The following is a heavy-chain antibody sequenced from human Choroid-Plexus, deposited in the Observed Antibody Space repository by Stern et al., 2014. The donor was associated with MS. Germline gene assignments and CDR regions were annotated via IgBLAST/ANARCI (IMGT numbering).Heavy chain of an antibody. J-gene: IGHJ5*02. CDR2: VSYDGSNK. D-gene: IGHD2/OR15-2a*01. Sequence: QLVESGGGVVQPGRPLRLSGVASGFTFGSCAMHWVRQAPGKGLEWVAGVSYDGSNKYYADSVKGRFTISRDNSQNTLYMQMSSLRPEDTAVYYCAKDRQYLTYFFDHWGQGSLVTVSS. CDR1: GFTFGSCA. CDR3: AKDRQYLTYFFDH. V-gene: IGHV3-30*18.